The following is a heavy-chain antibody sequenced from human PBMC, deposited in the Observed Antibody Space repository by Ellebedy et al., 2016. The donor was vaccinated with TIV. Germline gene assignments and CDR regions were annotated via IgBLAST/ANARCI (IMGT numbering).Heavy chain of an antibody. J-gene: IGHJ4*02. D-gene: IGHD2-2*01. CDR3: AKGSREYCSNYRCYPFDY. CDR2: ISDSGRSA. CDR1: GFTVSSNYA. Sequence: GESLKISCAASGFTVSSNYAMSWVRQAPGKGLEWVSGISDSGRSAYYADSVKGRSTISRDNSKNTLNLQMNNLRAEDTAVYYCAKGSREYCSNYRCYPFDYWGQGILVSVSS. V-gene: IGHV3-23*01.